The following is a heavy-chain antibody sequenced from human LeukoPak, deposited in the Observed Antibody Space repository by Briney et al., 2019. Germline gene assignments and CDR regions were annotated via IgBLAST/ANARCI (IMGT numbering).Heavy chain of an antibody. Sequence: PSETLSLTCTVSGGSISSGDYYWSWIRQPPGKGLEWIGYIHYSGSTYYNPSLKSRVTISVDTSKNQFSLKLSSVTAADTAVYYCARGWGYYDSSGYYRPDNWFDPWGQGTLVTVSS. CDR3: ARGWGYYDSSGYYRPDNWFDP. CDR1: GGSISSGDYY. D-gene: IGHD3-22*01. V-gene: IGHV4-30-4*01. CDR2: IHYSGST. J-gene: IGHJ5*02.